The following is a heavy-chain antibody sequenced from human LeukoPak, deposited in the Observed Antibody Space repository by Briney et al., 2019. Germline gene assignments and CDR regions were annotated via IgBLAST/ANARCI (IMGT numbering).Heavy chain of an antibody. CDR1: GFTFSSYA. D-gene: IGHD3-10*02. V-gene: IGHV3-23*01. CDR2: ISGSGGST. J-gene: IGHJ6*04. CDR3: AELGITMIGGV. Sequence: GGSLRLSRAASGFTFSSYAMSWVRQAPGKGLEWVSAISGSGGSTYYADSVKGRFTISRDNAKNSLYLQMNSLRAEDTAVYYCAELGITMIGGVWGKGTTVTISS.